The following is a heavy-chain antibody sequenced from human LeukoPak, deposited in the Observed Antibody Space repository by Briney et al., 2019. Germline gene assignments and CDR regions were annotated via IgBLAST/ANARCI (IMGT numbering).Heavy chain of an antibody. CDR3: ASMVTSYFDY. Sequence: GGSLRLSCAASGFTFSSYAMHWVRQAPGKGLEWVAVISYDGSNKYYADSVKGRFTISRDNPKNTLYLQMNSLRAEDTAVYYCASMVTSYFDYWGQGTLVTVSS. CDR2: ISYDGSNK. J-gene: IGHJ4*02. V-gene: IGHV3-30*04. CDR1: GFTFSSYA. D-gene: IGHD5-18*01.